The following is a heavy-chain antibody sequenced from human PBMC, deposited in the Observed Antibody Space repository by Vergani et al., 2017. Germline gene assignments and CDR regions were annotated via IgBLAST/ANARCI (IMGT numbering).Heavy chain of an antibody. V-gene: IGHV7-4-1*02. Sequence: QVQLVQSGSELKKPGASVKVSCKASANTFTEYALNWVRQAPGQGLEWMGWINTNTGNQTYAQEFTGRFVFYLDTSVSTAYLQITSLKVEDTAVYYCARDRVVVTAPYIDAFGIWGQGTLVTVSS. CDR2: INTNTGNQ. CDR3: ARDRVVVTAPYIDAFGI. CDR1: ANTFTEYA. D-gene: IGHD2-21*02. J-gene: IGHJ3*02.